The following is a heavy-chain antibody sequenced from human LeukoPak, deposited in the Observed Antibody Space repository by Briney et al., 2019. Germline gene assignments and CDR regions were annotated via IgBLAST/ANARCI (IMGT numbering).Heavy chain of an antibody. CDR3: ARGPLRFLGGIDY. Sequence: ASVKVSCKASGGTFSSYAISWVRQAPGQGLEWMGGIIPIFGTANYAQRFQGRVTITADESTSTAYMELSSLRSGDTAVYYCARGPLRFLGGIDYWGQGTLVTVSS. V-gene: IGHV1-69*13. D-gene: IGHD3-3*01. J-gene: IGHJ4*02. CDR1: GGTFSSYA. CDR2: IIPIFGTA.